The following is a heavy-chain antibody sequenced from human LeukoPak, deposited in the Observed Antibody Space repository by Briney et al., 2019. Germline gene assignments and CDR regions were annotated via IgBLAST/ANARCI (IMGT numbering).Heavy chain of an antibody. V-gene: IGHV3-48*04. CDR3: ARDIAGHGMDV. Sequence: GGSLRLSCAASGFTFSAYSMNWVRQAPGKGLEWVSYISSSKTLMYYADSVKGRFTISRDNAKNSLYLQMNSLRAEDTAVYYCARDIAGHGMDVWGQGTTVTVSS. CDR1: GFTFSAYS. J-gene: IGHJ6*02. D-gene: IGHD2-15*01. CDR2: ISSSKTLM.